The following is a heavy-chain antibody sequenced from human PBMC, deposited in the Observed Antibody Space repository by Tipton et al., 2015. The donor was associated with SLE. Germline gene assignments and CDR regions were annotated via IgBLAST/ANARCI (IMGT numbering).Heavy chain of an antibody. V-gene: IGHV3-74*01. Sequence: SLRLSCAASGFTLSNYWMHWVRQVPGKGLIWVSCINGDGSSTNYADFVKGRITISRDNAKNSLYLQMDSLRAEDTALYYCAKDRGAIKYYGMDVWGQGTTVTVSS. CDR1: GFTLSNYW. CDR3: AKDRGAIKYYGMDV. J-gene: IGHJ6*02. CDR2: INGDGSST.